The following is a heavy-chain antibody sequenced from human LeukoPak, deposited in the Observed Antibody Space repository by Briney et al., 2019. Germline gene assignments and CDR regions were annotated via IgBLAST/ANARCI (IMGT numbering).Heavy chain of an antibody. D-gene: IGHD3-10*01. J-gene: IGHJ3*02. CDR3: ARFTMVRGVIIGRDAFDI. CDR2: VHYSGST. CDR1: GGSISSYY. V-gene: IGHV4-59*08. Sequence: SETLSLTCTVSGGSISSYYWSWIRQPPGKGLEWIGYVHYSGSTNYNPSLKSRVTMSVDASKNQFSVKLSSVTAADTAVYYCARFTMVRGVIIGRDAFDIWGQGTMVTVSS.